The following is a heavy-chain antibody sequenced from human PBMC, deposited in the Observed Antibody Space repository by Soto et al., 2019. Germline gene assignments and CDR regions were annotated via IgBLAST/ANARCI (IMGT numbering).Heavy chain of an antibody. CDR2: IIPIFGTA. V-gene: IGHV1-69*01. D-gene: IGHD4-17*01. CDR3: SRGETVTTWFDP. Sequence: QVQLVQSGAEVNQPGSSVKVSCKASGCTFSSYAISWVRQAPGQGLEWMGGIIPIFGTANYAQKFQGRVTITADESTSTAYMQLSSLTAEYTAVYYCSRGETVTTWFDPWGQGTLVTVSS. CDR1: GCTFSSYA. J-gene: IGHJ5*02.